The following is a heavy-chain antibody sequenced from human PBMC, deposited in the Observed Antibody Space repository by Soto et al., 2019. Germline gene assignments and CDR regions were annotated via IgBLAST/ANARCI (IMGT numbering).Heavy chain of an antibody. J-gene: IGHJ6*02. D-gene: IGHD3-9*01. V-gene: IGHV5-51*01. Sequence: EVQLVQSGAEVKKPGESLKISCKGSGYSFTSYWIGWVRQMPGKGLEWMGIIYPGDSDTRYSPSFQGQVTISADKSISTAYLQWSSLKASDTAMYYCARADYDILTGYSYYYGMDVWGQGTTVTVSS. CDR3: ARADYDILTGYSYYYGMDV. CDR2: IYPGDSDT. CDR1: GYSFTSYW.